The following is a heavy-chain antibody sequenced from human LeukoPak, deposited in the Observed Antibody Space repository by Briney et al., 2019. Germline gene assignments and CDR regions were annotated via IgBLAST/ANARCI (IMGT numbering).Heavy chain of an antibody. J-gene: IGHJ4*02. CDR1: GFTFSSYG. V-gene: IGHV3-48*03. Sequence: PGGSLRLSCAASGFTFSSYGMNWVRQAPGKGLEWVSYISGSGGTVYYADSVRGRFTISRDNAKNSLYLQMNSLRAGDTAVYYCARGSYYYDTTVYYAPDFWGQGTLVTVSS. D-gene: IGHD3-22*01. CDR3: ARGSYYYDTTVYYAPDF. CDR2: ISGSGGTV.